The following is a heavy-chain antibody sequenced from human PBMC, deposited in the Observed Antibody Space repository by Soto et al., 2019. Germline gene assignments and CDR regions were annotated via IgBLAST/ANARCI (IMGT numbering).Heavy chain of an antibody. V-gene: IGHV3-23*01. J-gene: IGHJ4*02. CDR3: AKGGGWFGEPLFDY. D-gene: IGHD3-10*01. CDR2: ISGSGGST. Sequence: EVQLLESGGGLVQPGGSLRLSCAASGFTFSSYAMSWVRQAPGKGLEWVSAISGSGGSTYYADSVKGRFTISRDNSKNTLYLQVNSLRAEDTAVYYGAKGGGWFGEPLFDYWGQGTLVTVSS. CDR1: GFTFSSYA.